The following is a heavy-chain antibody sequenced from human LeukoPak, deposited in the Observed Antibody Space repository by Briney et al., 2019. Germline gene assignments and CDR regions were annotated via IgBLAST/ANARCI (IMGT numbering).Heavy chain of an antibody. D-gene: IGHD2-21*02. J-gene: IGHJ4*02. CDR1: GGTFSSYA. V-gene: IGHV1-69*05. Sequence: SVKVSCKTSGGTFSSYAISWVRQAPGQGLEWMGRIIPIFGTANYAQKFQGRVTITTDESTSTAYMELSSLRSEDTAVYYCTRDLTYCGGDCYSDYWGQGTLVTVSS. CDR2: IIPIFGTA. CDR3: TRDLTYCGGDCYSDY.